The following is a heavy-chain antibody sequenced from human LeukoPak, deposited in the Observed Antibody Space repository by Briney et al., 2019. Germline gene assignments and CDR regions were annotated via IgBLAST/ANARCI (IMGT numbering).Heavy chain of an antibody. D-gene: IGHD6-19*01. Sequence: PGGSLRLSCAASGFTFSSYSMNWVRQAPGKGLEWVSYISSSSSYIYYADSVKGRFTISRDNAKNSLYLQMNSLRAEDTAVYYCARDKAVAGLPVYWGQGTLVTVSS. CDR2: ISSSSSYI. V-gene: IGHV3-21*05. CDR1: GFTFSSYS. J-gene: IGHJ4*02. CDR3: ARDKAVAGLPVY.